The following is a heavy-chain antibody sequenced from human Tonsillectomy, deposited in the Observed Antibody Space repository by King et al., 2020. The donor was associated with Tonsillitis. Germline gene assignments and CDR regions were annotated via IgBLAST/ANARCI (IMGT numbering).Heavy chain of an antibody. J-gene: IGHJ4*02. D-gene: IGHD6-13*01. CDR1: GGSISSYY. V-gene: IGHV4-59*08. CDR3: ARHGRQQQSPDY. Sequence: QLQESGPGLVKPSETLSLTCTVSGGSISSYYWSWIRQPPGKGLEWIGYIYYSGSTNYNPSLKSRGTISVDKSKNQFPLKLSSGTAADTAVYYCARHGRQQQSPDYWGQGTLVTVSS. CDR2: IYYSGST.